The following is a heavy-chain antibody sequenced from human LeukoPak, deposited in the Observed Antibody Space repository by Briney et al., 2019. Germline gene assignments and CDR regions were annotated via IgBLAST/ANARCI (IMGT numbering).Heavy chain of an antibody. Sequence: ASVKASCKASGYTFTSYGISWVRQAPGQGLEWMGWVSAYNGNTNYAQKLQGRVTMTTDTSTSTAYMELRSLRFDDTAVYYCARDDRYHYDISTGYRPNYYYYYMDVWGKGTTVTVSS. CDR2: VSAYNGNT. CDR1: GYTFTSYG. J-gene: IGHJ6*03. D-gene: IGHD3-9*01. V-gene: IGHV1-18*01. CDR3: ARDDRYHYDISTGYRPNYYYYYMDV.